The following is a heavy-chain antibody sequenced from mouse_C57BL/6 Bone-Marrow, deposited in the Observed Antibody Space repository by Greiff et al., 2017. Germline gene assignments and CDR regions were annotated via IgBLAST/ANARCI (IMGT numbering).Heavy chain of an antibody. CDR2: IIHGGGST. V-gene: IGHV5-12*01. CDR3: ARWSPFAY. Sequence: EVKLMESGGGLVQPGGSLKLSCAASGFTFSDYYMYWVRQPPEKSLEWVAYIIHGGGSTYYTDTVQGRFTISRDNAKNTLYLQMSRLKSEDTAMYYCARWSPFAYWGQGTLVTVSA. J-gene: IGHJ3*01. CDR1: GFTFSDYY.